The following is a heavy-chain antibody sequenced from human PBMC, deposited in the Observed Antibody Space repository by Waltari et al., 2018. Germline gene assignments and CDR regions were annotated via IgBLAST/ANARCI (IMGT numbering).Heavy chain of an antibody. V-gene: IGHV4-59*01. CDR2: IYYSGST. CDR3: ARVYYGSGSYSFDY. J-gene: IGHJ4*02. Sequence: VSGGSISSYYWSWIRQPPGKGLEWIGYIYYSGSTNYNPSLKSRVTISVDTSKNQFSLKLSSVTAADTAVYYCARVYYGSGSYSFDYWGQGTLVTVSS. D-gene: IGHD3-10*01. CDR1: GGSISSYY.